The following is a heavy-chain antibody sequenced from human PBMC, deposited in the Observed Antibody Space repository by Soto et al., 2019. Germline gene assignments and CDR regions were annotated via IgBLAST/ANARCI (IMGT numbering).Heavy chain of an antibody. CDR2: IYYSGST. CDR3: ATYGSGTYTPTTFDY. D-gene: IGHD3-10*01. Sequence: QVQLQESGPGLVKPSQTLSLTCTVSGGSISSGGYYWSWIRQHPGKGLEWIGYIYYSGSTYYNPPLTSRVTISVATSKTPSSLKLSSVTAADTAVYYCATYGSGTYTPTTFDYWGQGTLVTVSS. J-gene: IGHJ4*02. V-gene: IGHV4-31*03. CDR1: GGSISSGGYY.